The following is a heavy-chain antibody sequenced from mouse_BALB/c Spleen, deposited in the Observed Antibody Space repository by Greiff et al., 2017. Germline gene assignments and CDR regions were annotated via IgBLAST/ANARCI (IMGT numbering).Heavy chain of an antibody. D-gene: IGHD1-1*01. V-gene: IGHV5-6-3*01. CDR3: ARDRGNYYYGSSHHFDY. J-gene: IGHJ2*01. CDR2: INSNGGST. CDR1: GFTFSSYG. Sequence: EVQLVESGGGLVQPGGSLKLSCAASGFTFSSYGMSWVRQTPDKRLELVATINSNGGSTYSPDSVKGRFTISRDNAKNTLYLQMSSLKSEDTAMYYCARDRGNYYYGSSHHFDYWGQGTTLTVSS.